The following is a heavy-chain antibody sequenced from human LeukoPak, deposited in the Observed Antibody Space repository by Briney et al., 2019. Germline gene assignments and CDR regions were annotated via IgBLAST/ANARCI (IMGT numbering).Heavy chain of an antibody. CDR2: IHYNGRT. CDR1: GDSSSSYY. J-gene: IGHJ4*02. V-gene: IGHV4-59*08. Sequence: SETLSLTCTVSGDSSSSYYWSWIRQPPGKGLEWIAYIHYNGRTNYNPSLKSRVIISVDTSKNQFSLKLTSVTAADTPIYYCARHSKYGSGGFQDNFDYWGQGTLLTVSS. D-gene: IGHD3-10*01. CDR3: ARHSKYGSGGFQDNFDY.